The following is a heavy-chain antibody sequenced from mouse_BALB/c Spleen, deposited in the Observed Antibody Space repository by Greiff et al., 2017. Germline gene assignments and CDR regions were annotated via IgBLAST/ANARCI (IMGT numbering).Heavy chain of an antibody. CDR2: ISSGGST. D-gene: IGHD2-3*01. CDR1: GFTFSSYA. Sequence: EVQRVESGGGLVKPGGSLKLSCAASGFTFSSYAMSWVRQTPEKRLEWVASISSGGSTYYPDSVKGRFTISRDNARNILYLQMSSLRSEDTAMYYCARGRGGYYVFDYWGQGTTLTVSS. J-gene: IGHJ2*01. CDR3: ARGRGGYYVFDY. V-gene: IGHV5-6-5*01.